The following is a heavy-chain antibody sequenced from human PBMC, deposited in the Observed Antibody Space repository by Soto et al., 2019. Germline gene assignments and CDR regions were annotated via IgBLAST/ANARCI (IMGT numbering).Heavy chain of an antibody. CDR3: ARGPEIRYDY. Sequence: PSQTLSLTCSVSGVTMSYGGYSWSWIRQPPGKGLEGIESISHSGNTYYHPSLKSRLPLSLETPNHQVSLALRSVTAADTAVYYCARGPEIRYDYCAQGILVTVSS. CDR2: ISHSGNT. V-gene: IGHV4-39*07. J-gene: IGHJ4*02. CDR1: GVTMSYGGYS.